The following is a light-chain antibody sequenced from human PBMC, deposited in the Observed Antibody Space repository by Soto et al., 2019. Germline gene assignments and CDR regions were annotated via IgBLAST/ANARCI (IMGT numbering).Light chain of an antibody. V-gene: IGLV2-8*01. J-gene: IGLJ1*01. CDR2: EVS. Sequence: QSALTQPPSAPGSPGQSVTISCSGTSSDTGDYNYVSWYQQHPGKAPKLMIYEVSKRPSGVPDRFSGSKSGNTASLTVSGLQAEDEADYYCSSYAGSDNYVFGTGTKVTVL. CDR1: SSDTGDYNY. CDR3: SSYAGSDNYV.